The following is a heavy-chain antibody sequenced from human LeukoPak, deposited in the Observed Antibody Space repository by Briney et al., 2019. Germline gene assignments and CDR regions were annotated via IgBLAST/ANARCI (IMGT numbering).Heavy chain of an antibody. CDR1: GGSISGYY. CDR3: AREEEHYDFWSGYQNYYYMDV. CDR2: IYYSGST. Sequence: SETLSLTCTVSGGSISGYYWSWIRQPPGKGLEWIGYIYYSGSTSYNPSLKSRLTISVHTSENQFSLKLRSVTAADTAVYYCAREEEHYDFWSGYQNYYYMDVWGKGTTVTVSS. D-gene: IGHD3-3*01. V-gene: IGHV4-59*01. J-gene: IGHJ6*03.